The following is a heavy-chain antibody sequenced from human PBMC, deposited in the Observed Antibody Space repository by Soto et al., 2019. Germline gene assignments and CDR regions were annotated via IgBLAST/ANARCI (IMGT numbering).Heavy chain of an antibody. Sequence: QVQLQQWGAGLLKPSETLSLTCAVYGGSFSGYYWSWIRQPPGKGLEWIGEINHSGSTNYNPSLKSRVTRSVDTSKNQFSLKLSSVTAADTAVYYCARTRLREYSSSWYRWFDPWGQGTLVTVSS. D-gene: IGHD6-13*01. CDR2: INHSGST. CDR1: GGSFSGYY. J-gene: IGHJ5*02. V-gene: IGHV4-34*01. CDR3: ARTRLREYSSSWYRWFDP.